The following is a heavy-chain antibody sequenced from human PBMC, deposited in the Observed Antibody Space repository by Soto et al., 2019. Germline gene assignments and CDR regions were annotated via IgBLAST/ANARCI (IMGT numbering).Heavy chain of an antibody. CDR1: GYTFTSYG. Sequence: EASVKVSCKASGYTFTSYGISWVRQAPGQGLEWMGWISAYNGNTNYAQKLQGRVTMTTDTSTSTAYRELRSLRSDDTAVFYCARDRFDYGDYPFDYWGQGTLVPVSS. V-gene: IGHV1-18*01. D-gene: IGHD4-17*01. CDR3: ARDRFDYGDYPFDY. J-gene: IGHJ4*02. CDR2: ISAYNGNT.